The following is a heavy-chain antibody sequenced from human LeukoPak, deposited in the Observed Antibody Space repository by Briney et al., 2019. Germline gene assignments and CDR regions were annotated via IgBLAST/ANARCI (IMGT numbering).Heavy chain of an antibody. Sequence: GGSLRLSCAGSGFSLSNNWLTWVRQAPGKGLEWVANIKEDGSEKYYVDSVKGRFTISRDNAKESMCLQMNNLRAEDTAVYYCARGKAVDIWGQGTMVTVGS. J-gene: IGHJ3*02. V-gene: IGHV3-7*04. CDR2: IKEDGSEK. CDR3: ARGKAVDI. CDR1: GFSLSNNW.